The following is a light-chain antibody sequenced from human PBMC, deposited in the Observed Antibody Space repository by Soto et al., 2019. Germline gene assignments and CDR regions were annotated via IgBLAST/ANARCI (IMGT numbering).Light chain of an antibody. J-gene: IGKJ3*01. Sequence: SCRASQSISDTLAWYQQKPGQAPRLLIYGASTRSPGFPARFSGSGSGTDFFLTNSTVYDEDLRSQHSCWYALRMFWFT. CDR1: QSISDT. CDR3: CWYALRMFWFT. CDR2: GAS. V-gene: IGKV3-15*01.